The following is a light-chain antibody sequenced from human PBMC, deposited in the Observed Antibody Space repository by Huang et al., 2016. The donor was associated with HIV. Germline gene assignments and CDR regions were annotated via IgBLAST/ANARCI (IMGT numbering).Light chain of an antibody. V-gene: IGKV2-30*02. CDR2: KVA. Sequence: DVVMTQSPLSLPVTLGQPASISCRSRQTLVHRDGNTYLNWFHKRPGQSPRRLIYKVANRDSGVPDRFSGSGSGTDFTLKISRVEVEDVGVYYCMQGTHWPLTFGGGTKVEIK. CDR3: MQGTHWPLT. J-gene: IGKJ4*01. CDR1: QTLVHRDGNTY.